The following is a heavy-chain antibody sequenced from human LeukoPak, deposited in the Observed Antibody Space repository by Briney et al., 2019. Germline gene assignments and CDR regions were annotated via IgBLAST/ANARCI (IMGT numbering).Heavy chain of an antibody. J-gene: IGHJ3*02. D-gene: IGHD3-10*01. V-gene: IGHV1-69*13. Sequence: GASVKVSCKASGYTFTSYGISWVRQAPGQGLEWMGGIIPIFGTANYAQKFQGRVTITADESTSTAYMEMSSLRSEDTAVYYCARDQIDYYGSGSYYRDAFDIWGQGTMVTVSS. CDR1: GYTFTSYG. CDR3: ARDQIDYYGSGSYYRDAFDI. CDR2: IIPIFGTA.